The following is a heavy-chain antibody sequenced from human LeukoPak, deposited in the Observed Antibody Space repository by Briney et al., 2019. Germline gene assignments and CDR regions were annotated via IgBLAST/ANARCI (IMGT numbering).Heavy chain of an antibody. V-gene: IGHV3-23*01. Sequence: GGSLRLSCAASGFTFSNYAMTWVRQAPGKGLEWVSGISGNGGTTYYADSVKGRFSISRDNSKDTVYVQMNGLRADDTAVYYCARDRGDSGSHFGYWGQGTLVTVSS. D-gene: IGHD1-26*01. CDR2: ISGNGGTT. CDR3: ARDRGDSGSHFGY. J-gene: IGHJ4*02. CDR1: GFTFSNYA.